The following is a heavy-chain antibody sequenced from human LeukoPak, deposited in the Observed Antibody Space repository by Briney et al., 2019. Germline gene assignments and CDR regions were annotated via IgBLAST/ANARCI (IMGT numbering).Heavy chain of an antibody. Sequence: PGESLRLSCAASGFTFSSYKMNWVRQAPGKGLEWVSYISSSGSTIYYADSVKGRFTISRDNAKNSLYLQMNSLRAEDTAVYYCARVYLGYCSSTSCYPDYWGQGTLVTVSS. CDR3: ARVYLGYCSSTSCYPDY. CDR2: ISSSGSTI. D-gene: IGHD2-2*01. J-gene: IGHJ4*02. CDR1: GFTFSSYK. V-gene: IGHV3-48*03.